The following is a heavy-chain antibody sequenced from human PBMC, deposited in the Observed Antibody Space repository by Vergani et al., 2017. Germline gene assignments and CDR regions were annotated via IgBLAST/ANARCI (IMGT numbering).Heavy chain of an antibody. CDR3: ARSLGYSSSWYDY. V-gene: IGHV3-7*01. CDR1: GFTFSSYW. D-gene: IGHD6-13*01. J-gene: IGHJ4*02. CDR2: IKQDGSEK. Sequence: EVQLVESGGGLVQPGGSLRLSCAASGFTFSSYWMSWVRQAPGKGLEWVANIKQDGSEKYYVDSVKGRFTISRDNAKNSLYLQMNSLRAEDTAVYYCARSLGYSSSWYDYWGQGTLVTVSS.